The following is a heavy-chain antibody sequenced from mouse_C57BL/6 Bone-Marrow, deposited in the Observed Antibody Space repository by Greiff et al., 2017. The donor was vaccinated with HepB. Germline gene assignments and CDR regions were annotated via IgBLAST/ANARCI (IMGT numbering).Heavy chain of an antibody. CDR1: GFSLTSYG. CDR3: ARVLL. V-gene: IGHV2-2*01. CDR2: IWSGGST. J-gene: IGHJ4*01. Sequence: QVQLKESGPGLVQPSQSLSITCTVSGFSLTSYGVHWVRQSPGKGLEWLGVIWSGGSTACNSAFISRQVISKDNSKSQVFFKMNSLQADDTAIDYCARVLLWGQGTSVTVSS.